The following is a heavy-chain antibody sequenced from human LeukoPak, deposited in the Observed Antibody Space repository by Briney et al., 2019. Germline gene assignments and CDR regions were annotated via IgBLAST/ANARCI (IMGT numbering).Heavy chain of an antibody. J-gene: IGHJ1*01. CDR3: ATVQDPGYFRQ. CDR1: GVTFRGYW. V-gene: IGHV3-7*01. CDR2: IKEDGSEK. Sequence: QTGGSLRLSCAASGVTFRGYWTSWVRQPPGKKPEWVANIKEDGSEKYYDDSVRGRFTISRDNAKNTLCLDMNSLSAEDTAVFYCATVQDPGYFRQWGQGTLVTVSS.